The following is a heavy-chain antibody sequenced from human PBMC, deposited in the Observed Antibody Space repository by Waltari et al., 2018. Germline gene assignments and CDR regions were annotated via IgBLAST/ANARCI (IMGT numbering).Heavy chain of an antibody. CDR2: IYYSGST. Sequence: QVQLQESGPGLVKPSETLSLTCTVSGGSISSYYWSWIRQPPGKGLEWIGYIYYSGSTNYNPSLKSRVTISVDTSKNQFSLKLSSVTAADTAMYYCARQGPLDAFDIWGQGTMVTVSS. V-gene: IGHV4-59*01. J-gene: IGHJ3*02. CDR3: ARQGPLDAFDI. CDR1: GGSISSYY.